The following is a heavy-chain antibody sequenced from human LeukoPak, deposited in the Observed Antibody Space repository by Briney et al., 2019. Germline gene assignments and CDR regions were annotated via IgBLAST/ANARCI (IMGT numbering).Heavy chain of an antibody. Sequence: GGSLRLSCAASGFTFSSYGMSWVRQAPGKGLEWVSAISGGGGSTYYADSVKGRFTISRDNSKNTLYLQMNSLRAEDTAVYYCAKYGSGSYYFDYWGQGTLVTVSS. CDR1: GFTFSSYG. CDR2: ISGGGGST. D-gene: IGHD3-10*01. J-gene: IGHJ4*02. CDR3: AKYGSGSYYFDY. V-gene: IGHV3-23*01.